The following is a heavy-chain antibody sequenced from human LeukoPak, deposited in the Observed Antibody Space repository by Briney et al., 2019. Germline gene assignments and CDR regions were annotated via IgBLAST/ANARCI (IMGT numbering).Heavy chain of an antibody. Sequence: GGSLGLSCVASGFTFSSFALDWVRQAPGRGLEWISVVSRTGSTKYYADSVKGRFTVPRDNSKNTVYLQMNSLRVDDSAVYYCAKRKNSPGYSSLDQWGQGTLVTVSS. V-gene: IGHV3-23*01. CDR2: VSRTGSTK. CDR3: AKRKNSPGYSSLDQ. J-gene: IGHJ4*02. D-gene: IGHD2-15*01. CDR1: GFTFSSFA.